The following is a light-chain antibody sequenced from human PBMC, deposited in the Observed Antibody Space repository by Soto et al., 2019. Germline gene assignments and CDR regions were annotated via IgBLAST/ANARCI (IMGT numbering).Light chain of an antibody. Sequence: QSALTQPRSVSGSPGQSVTISCTGTSSDVGGYDFVSWYQQHPGKAPKLMISDVSKRPSGVPDRFSGSKSGNMASLTISGLQAEDEAEYFCFSFTTTSTHVFGTGTKVTVL. CDR1: SSDVGGYDF. CDR2: DVS. CDR3: FSFTTTSTHV. V-gene: IGLV2-11*01. J-gene: IGLJ1*01.